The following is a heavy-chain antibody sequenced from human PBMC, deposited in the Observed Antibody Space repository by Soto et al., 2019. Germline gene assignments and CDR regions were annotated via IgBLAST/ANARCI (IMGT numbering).Heavy chain of an antibody. CDR1: GFTFSDYY. V-gene: IGHV3-11*01. Sequence: QVQLVESGGGLVKPGGSLRLSCAASGFTFSDYYMSWIRQAPGKGLEWVSYISSSGFTIYYADSVKGRFTISRGNAMNSLYLQMNSLRAEDTALYYCARATLRGNEGYYYGLDVWGQGTTVTVSS. J-gene: IGHJ6*02. D-gene: IGHD3-10*01. CDR2: ISSSGFTI. CDR3: ARATLRGNEGYYYGLDV.